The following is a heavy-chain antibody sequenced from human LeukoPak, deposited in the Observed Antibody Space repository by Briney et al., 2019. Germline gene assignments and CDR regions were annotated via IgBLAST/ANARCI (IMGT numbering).Heavy chain of an antibody. V-gene: IGHV3-23*01. CDR2: IGGGGFST. J-gene: IGHJ4*02. CDR3: AKGFNSDWYFFDY. Sequence: PGESLRLSCAASGFTFSSYAMSWVRQAPGKGLEWVSGIGGGGFSTNYADSVKGRFTISRDNSKNTLYMQMNSLRADDTAVYYCAKGFNSDWYFFDYWGQGTLVTVSS. D-gene: IGHD6-19*01. CDR1: GFTFSSYA.